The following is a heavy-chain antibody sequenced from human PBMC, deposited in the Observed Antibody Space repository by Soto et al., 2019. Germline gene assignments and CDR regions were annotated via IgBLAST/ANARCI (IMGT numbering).Heavy chain of an antibody. J-gene: IGHJ4*02. D-gene: IGHD6-13*01. CDR2: INPNSGGT. Sequence: QVQLVQSGAEVTKPGASVKVSCKASGYTFTGYYMHWVRQAPGQGLEWMGWINPNSGGTNYAQKFQGRVTMTRDPSIRTAYMELRRLRSDDTAVYYCARDPLGIAAAGTNFDYWGQGTLVTVSS. CDR1: GYTFTGYY. V-gene: IGHV1-2*02. CDR3: ARDPLGIAAAGTNFDY.